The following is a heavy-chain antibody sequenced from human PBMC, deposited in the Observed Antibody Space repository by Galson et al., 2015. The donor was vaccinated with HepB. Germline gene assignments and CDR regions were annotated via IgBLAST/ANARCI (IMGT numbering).Heavy chain of an antibody. V-gene: IGHV1-18*04. CDR1: GYTFTTNG. CDR3: ARDRFHSLDH. CDR2: ISINSGNT. Sequence: SVKVSCKASGYTFTTNGISWVRQAPGHGLEWLGWISINSGNTKYAQRLQGRVTLTKDTSTDTAYMELRGLTSDDAALYYCARDRFHSLDHWGQGTLVTVSS. J-gene: IGHJ4*02.